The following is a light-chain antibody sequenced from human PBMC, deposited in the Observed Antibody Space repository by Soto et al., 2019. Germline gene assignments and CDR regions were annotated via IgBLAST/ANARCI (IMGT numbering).Light chain of an antibody. CDR2: VGTGGIMG. V-gene: IGLV9-49*01. Sequence: QSVLTQPPSASASLGASVTLTCTLSSGYSNYKVDWYQQRPGKGPRFVMRVGTGGIMGAKGDGIPDRFSVLGSGLNRYLTIKNIQEEDESDYHCGTDHGSGSNFGWVFGGGTKVTVL. J-gene: IGLJ3*02. CDR1: SGYSNYK. CDR3: GTDHGSGSNFGWV.